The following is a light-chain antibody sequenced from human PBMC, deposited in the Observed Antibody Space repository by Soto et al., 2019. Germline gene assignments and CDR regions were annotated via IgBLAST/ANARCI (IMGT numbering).Light chain of an antibody. Sequence: IQLTQSPSSLSASVGDRVTITCRASQGISSYLAWYQQEPGKAPKVLIYGASTLQSGVPSRFSGSGSGTDFTLPISSLRPEDFETYYCQQFNSHPITLGGGTKVDIK. CDR2: GAS. CDR3: QQFNSHPIT. V-gene: IGKV1-9*01. J-gene: IGKJ4*01. CDR1: QGISSY.